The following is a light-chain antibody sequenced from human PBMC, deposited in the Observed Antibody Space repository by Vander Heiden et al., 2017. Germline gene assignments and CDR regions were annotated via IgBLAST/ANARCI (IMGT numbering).Light chain of an antibody. V-gene: IGKV3-11*01. CDR3: QQRSNGPPMYT. Sequence: EIVLTQSPATLSLSPGERATLSCRASQSVSSYLAWYQQKPGQALRLLIYDASNRATGIPARFSGSGSGTDFTLTISSLVPDDFAVYYCQQRSNGPPMYTFGPGTKLEIK. J-gene: IGKJ2*01. CDR2: DAS. CDR1: QSVSSY.